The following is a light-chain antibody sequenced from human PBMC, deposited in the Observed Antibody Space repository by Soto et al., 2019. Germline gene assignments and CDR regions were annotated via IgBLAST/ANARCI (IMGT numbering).Light chain of an antibody. V-gene: IGKV3-11*01. Sequence: EIVLTQSPATLSLSPGERATLSCRASQTVSSSLAWYQQKPGQAPRLLIYEASNRATGIPARFSGSGSGTQFTLSIGSLQPEDFATYHCQQFSAYPLTFGGGTKV. CDR2: EAS. CDR3: QQFSAYPLT. CDR1: QTVSSS. J-gene: IGKJ4*01.